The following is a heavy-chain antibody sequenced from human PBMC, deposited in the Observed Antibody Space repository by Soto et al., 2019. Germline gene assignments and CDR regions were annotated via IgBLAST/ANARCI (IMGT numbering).Heavy chain of an antibody. J-gene: IGHJ4*02. V-gene: IGHV3-30-3*01. Sequence: QVQLVESGGGVVQPGRSLRLSCAASGFTLSSYSMHWVRQAPGKGLDWVGAMSFDGTSKYFADAVMGRFTISRDISNTALSLQMNRRGAEDSAVYYCARVRSLTYYEDFEYLGQGSLVTVSP. D-gene: IGHD3-3*01. CDR2: MSFDGTSK. CDR3: ARVRSLTYYEDFEY. CDR1: GFTLSSYS.